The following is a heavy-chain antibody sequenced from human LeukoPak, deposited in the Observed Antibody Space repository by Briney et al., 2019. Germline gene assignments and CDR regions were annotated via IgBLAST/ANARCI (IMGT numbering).Heavy chain of an antibody. CDR1: GYTFTSYD. CDR3: ARVVDYYGSGSYYD. CDR2: MNPNSGNT. Sequence: ASVNVSCKASGYTFTSYDINWVRQATGQGLEWMGWMNPNSGNTGYAQKFQGRVTMTRNTSISTAYMELSSLRSEDTAVYYCARVVDYYGSGSYYDWGQGTLVTVSS. J-gene: IGHJ4*02. V-gene: IGHV1-8*01. D-gene: IGHD3-10*01.